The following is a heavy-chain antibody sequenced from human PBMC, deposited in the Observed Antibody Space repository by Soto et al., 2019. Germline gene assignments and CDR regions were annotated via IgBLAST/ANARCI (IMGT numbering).Heavy chain of an antibody. D-gene: IGHD2-15*01. V-gene: IGHV3-23*01. CDR3: AKVTRGIVVVVATYIDY. Sequence: GGSLRLSCASSGFTFSSYAMSWVRQAPGKGLEWVSAISGSGGSTYYADSVKGRFTISRDNSKNTLYLQMNSLRAEDTAVYYCAKVTRGIVVVVATYIDYWGQGTLVTVSS. CDR1: GFTFSSYA. CDR2: ISGSGGST. J-gene: IGHJ4*02.